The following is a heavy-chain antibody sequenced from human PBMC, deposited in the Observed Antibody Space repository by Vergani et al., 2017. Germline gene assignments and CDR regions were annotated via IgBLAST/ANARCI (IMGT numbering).Heavy chain of an antibody. J-gene: IGHJ5*02. CDR3: ARVGAARPVLSVGAIIFGDWFDP. V-gene: IGHV1-69*02. D-gene: IGHD6-6*01. CDR2: IIPILGIA. CDR1: GGTFSSYT. Sequence: QVQLVQSGAEVKKPGSSVKVSCKASGGTFSSYTISWVRQAPGQGLEWMGRIIPILGIANYAQKFQGRVTITADKSTSTAYMELSSLRSEDTAVYYCARVGAARPVLSVGAIIFGDWFDPWGHGTLVTVSS.